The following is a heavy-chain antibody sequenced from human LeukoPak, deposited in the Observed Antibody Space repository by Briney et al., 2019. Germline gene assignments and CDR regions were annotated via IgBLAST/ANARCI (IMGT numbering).Heavy chain of an antibody. CDR3: ARQPMGYGEGGSDY. D-gene: IGHD4-17*01. Sequence: GGPLKISCKGSGYSFTNYWIAWVRQMPGKGLEWMGIVFPGDSDTRYSPSFQGQVTLSADKSISTAYLQWSSLKASDTAIYYCARQPMGYGEGGSDYWGQGTLVTVSS. CDR1: GYSFTNYW. CDR2: VFPGDSDT. V-gene: IGHV5-51*01. J-gene: IGHJ4*02.